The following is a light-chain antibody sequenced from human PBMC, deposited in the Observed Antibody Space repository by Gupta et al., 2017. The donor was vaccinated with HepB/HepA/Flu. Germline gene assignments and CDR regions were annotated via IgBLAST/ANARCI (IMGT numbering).Light chain of an antibody. CDR2: TAS. CDR3: QQCYNTPRT. Sequence: DIQMTQSPSSLSASIGERVTITCRASQNIKNSLNWYQQKPGTAPKLLIYTASSLQSGVPSRFSASGSGTAFTLAISSLQPEDFATYYCQQCYNTPRTFGQGTKVEI. CDR1: QNIKNS. J-gene: IGKJ1*01. V-gene: IGKV1-39*01.